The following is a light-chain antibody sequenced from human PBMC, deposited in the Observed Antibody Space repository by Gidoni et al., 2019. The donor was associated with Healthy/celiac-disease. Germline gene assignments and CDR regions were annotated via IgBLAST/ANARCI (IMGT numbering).Light chain of an antibody. CDR2: WAS. V-gene: IGKV4-1*01. J-gene: IGKJ4*01. Sequence: DILLTQSPDSLPVSLGERATINCKSSQSVLYSSNNKNYLAWYQQNPGEPPKLLIYWASTGESGVDDRCSGSGSGTDFTLTSRSLQAEDVAVYYCQQDYSTPLTFGGGTKVEIK. CDR3: QQDYSTPLT. CDR1: QSVLYSSNNKNY.